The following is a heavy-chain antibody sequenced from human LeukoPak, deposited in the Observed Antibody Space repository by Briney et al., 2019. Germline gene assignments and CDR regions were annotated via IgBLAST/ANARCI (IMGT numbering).Heavy chain of an antibody. V-gene: IGHV4-61*05. CDR3: ARLYCSSTSCAPYFDY. CDR2: IYYSGST. CDR1: GGSISSSSYY. J-gene: IGHJ4*02. D-gene: IGHD2-2*01. Sequence: KPSETLSLTCTVSGGSISSSSYYWGWIRQPPGKGLEWIGYIYYSGSTNYNPSLKSRVTISVDTSKNQFSLKLSSVTAADTAVYYCARLYCSSTSCAPYFDYWGQGTLVTVSS.